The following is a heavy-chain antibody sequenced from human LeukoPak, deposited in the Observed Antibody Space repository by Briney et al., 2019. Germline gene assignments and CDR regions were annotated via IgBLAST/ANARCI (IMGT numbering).Heavy chain of an antibody. J-gene: IGHJ5*02. V-gene: IGHV5-51*01. CDR2: IYPGDSDT. Sequence: GESLKISCQGSGYSFTSYWIGWVRQMPGKGLEWMGIIYPGDSDTRYSPSFQGQVTISADKSISTAYLQWSSLKASDTAMYYCARGIPAYCSSTSCYPPWFDPWGQGTLVTVSS. CDR1: GYSFTSYW. D-gene: IGHD2-2*01. CDR3: ARGIPAYCSSTSCYPPWFDP.